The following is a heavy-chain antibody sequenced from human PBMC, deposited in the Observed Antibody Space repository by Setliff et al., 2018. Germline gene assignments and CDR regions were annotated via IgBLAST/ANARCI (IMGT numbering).Heavy chain of an antibody. V-gene: IGHV7-4-1*02. CDR2: INTNTGNP. CDR3: ARASRFGTIRYRGDYYMDV. CDR1: GYTFTTYA. J-gene: IGHJ6*03. D-gene: IGHD3-10*01. Sequence: ALVKVSCKASGYTFTTYAISWMRQAPGQGLEYMGWINTNTGNPSYAQGFTGRFVFSLDTSVSTAYLQISSLKAEDTAVYYCARASRFGTIRYRGDYYMDVWGKGTTVTVSS.